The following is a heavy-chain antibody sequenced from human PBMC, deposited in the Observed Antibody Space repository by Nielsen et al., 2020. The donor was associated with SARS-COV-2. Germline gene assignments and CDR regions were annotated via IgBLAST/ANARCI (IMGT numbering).Heavy chain of an antibody. V-gene: IGHV1-18*01. Sequence: WVRQAPGQGLEWMGWISAYNGKTNYAQNFQGRVTMTTDRFTSTAYMELRSLSPDDTAVYYSARDSPYGWGNVHYLYGMDVWGQGTTVTVSS. CDR3: ARDSPYGWGNVHYLYGMDV. CDR2: ISAYNGKT. D-gene: IGHD3-10*01. J-gene: IGHJ6*02.